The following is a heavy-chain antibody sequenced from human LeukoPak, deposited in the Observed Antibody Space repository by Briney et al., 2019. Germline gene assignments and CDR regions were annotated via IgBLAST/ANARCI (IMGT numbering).Heavy chain of an antibody. CDR3: VRYCSSTTCYTRAVDY. D-gene: IGHD2-2*02. CDR2: IYHSGSA. Sequence: RTSETLSLTCTVSGYSITSGYNWAWIRQPPGKVPGWIGSIYHSGSAYYNPSLKSRVTISVDTSKNQFSLKLSSVTAADTAVYYCVRYCSSTTCYTRAVDYWGQGTLVTVSS. CDR1: GYSITSGYN. V-gene: IGHV4-38-2*02. J-gene: IGHJ4*02.